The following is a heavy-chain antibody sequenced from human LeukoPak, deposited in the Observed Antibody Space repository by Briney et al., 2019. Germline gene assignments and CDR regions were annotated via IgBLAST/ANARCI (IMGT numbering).Heavy chain of an antibody. D-gene: IGHD2-8*01. J-gene: IGHJ4*02. V-gene: IGHV4-4*07. CDR2: IYTSGST. CDR3: ARAGYCTNGVCWRSFDY. Sequence: SETLSLTCTVSGGSISSYYWSWTRQPAGKGLEWIGRIYTSGSTNYNPSLKSRVTMSVDTSKNQFSLRLSSVTAADTAVYYCARAGYCTNGVCWRSFDYWGQGTLVTVSS. CDR1: GGSISSYY.